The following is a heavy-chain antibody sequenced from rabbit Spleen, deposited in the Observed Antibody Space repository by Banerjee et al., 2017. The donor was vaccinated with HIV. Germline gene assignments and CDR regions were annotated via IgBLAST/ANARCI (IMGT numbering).Heavy chain of an antibody. CDR3: ARDTSSSFSSYGMDL. CDR2: INAITGRA. D-gene: IGHD1-1*01. J-gene: IGHJ6*01. Sequence: QEQLVESGGGLVQPEGSLTLTCKASGFDFSDKAVMCWVRQAPGKGLQWIACINAITGRAVYATWAKGRFTFSKTSSTTVTLQMTSLTAADTATYFCARDTSSSFSSYGMDLWGPGTLVTVS. V-gene: IGHV1S45*01. CDR1: GFDFSDKAV.